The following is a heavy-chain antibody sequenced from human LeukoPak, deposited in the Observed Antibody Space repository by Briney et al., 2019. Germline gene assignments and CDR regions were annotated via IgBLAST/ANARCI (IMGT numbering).Heavy chain of an antibody. CDR2: IYSSGRT. J-gene: IGHJ4*02. CDR3: ARVVVVAGPSNDYFGF. Sequence: PSETLSLTCTVGSMSSSGYYWGWIRQPPGRGLEWIGNIYSSGRTYYNPSLKSRVTISVDTSKNQFSLMLRSVTAADTALYYCARVVVVAGPSNDYFGFWGQGTLVTVSS. D-gene: IGHD6-19*01. CDR1: SMSSSGYY. V-gene: IGHV4-39*07.